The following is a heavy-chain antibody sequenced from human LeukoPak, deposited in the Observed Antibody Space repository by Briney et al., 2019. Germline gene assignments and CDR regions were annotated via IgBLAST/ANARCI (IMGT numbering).Heavy chain of an antibody. CDR2: IYYSGST. Sequence: PSETLSLTCTVSGGSISSGDYYWSWIRQPPGTGLEWIGYIYYSGSTYYNPSLKSRVTISVDTSKNQFSLKLSSVTAADTAVYYCARGNLDYGDHSYWGQGTLVTVSS. D-gene: IGHD4-17*01. CDR3: ARGNLDYGDHSY. V-gene: IGHV4-30-4*01. J-gene: IGHJ4*02. CDR1: GGSISSGDYY.